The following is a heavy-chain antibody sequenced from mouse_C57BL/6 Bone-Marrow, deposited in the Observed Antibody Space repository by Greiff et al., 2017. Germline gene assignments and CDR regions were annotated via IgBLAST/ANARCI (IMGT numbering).Heavy chain of an antibody. CDR1: GYAFSSYW. V-gene: IGHV1-80*01. J-gene: IGHJ2*01. CDR2: IYPGDGDT. D-gene: IGHD1-1*01. CDR3: ARSHFYYYGYY. Sequence: VQLQQSGAELVKPGASVKISCKASGYAFSSYWMNWVKQRPGKGLEWIEQIYPGDGDTNYNGKFKGKATLTADKSSSTAYMQLSSLTSEDSAVYFCARSHFYYYGYYWGQGTTLTVSS.